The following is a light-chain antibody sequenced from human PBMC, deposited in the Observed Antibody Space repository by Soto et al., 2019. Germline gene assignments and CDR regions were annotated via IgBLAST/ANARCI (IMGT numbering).Light chain of an antibody. V-gene: IGLV1-51*01. CDR2: DDN. J-gene: IGLJ1*01. CDR3: GSWDSSLSAYV. Sequence: VLTQPPSVSTAPGQKVTISCSGSSSNIGGNSVSWYQQLPGTAPKLLIYDDNKRPSGIPDRFSGSKSGTSATLGITGFQTGDEADYYCGSWDSSLSAYVFGTGTKVTVL. CDR1: SSNIGGNS.